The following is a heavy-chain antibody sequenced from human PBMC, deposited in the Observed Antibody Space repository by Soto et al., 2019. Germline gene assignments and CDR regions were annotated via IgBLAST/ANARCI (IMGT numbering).Heavy chain of an antibody. CDR1: GFTFSSYA. CDR3: AKDYSGYDNLFDY. V-gene: IGHV3-9*01. CDR2: ISWNSGSI. D-gene: IGHD5-12*01. J-gene: IGHJ4*02. Sequence: PGGSLRLSCAASGFTFSSYAMSWVRQASGKGLEWVSGISWNSGSIGYADSVKGRFTISRDNAKNSLYLQMNSLRAEDTALYYCAKDYSGYDNLFDYWGQGTLVTVSS.